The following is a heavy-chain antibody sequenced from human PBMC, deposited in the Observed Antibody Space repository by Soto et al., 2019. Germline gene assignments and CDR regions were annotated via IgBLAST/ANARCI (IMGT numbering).Heavy chain of an antibody. J-gene: IGHJ6*02. D-gene: IGHD5-12*01. Sequence: QVQLVQSGAEVKKPGSSVKVSCKASGGTFSSYAISWVRQAPGQGLEWMGGIIPIFGTANYAQKFQGRVTITADESTSTAYMELSSLRSEDTAVYYCARDLLRDGYNYHYYGMDVWGQGTTVTVSS. CDR3: ARDLLRDGYNYHYYGMDV. V-gene: IGHV1-69*01. CDR1: GGTFSSYA. CDR2: IIPIFGTA.